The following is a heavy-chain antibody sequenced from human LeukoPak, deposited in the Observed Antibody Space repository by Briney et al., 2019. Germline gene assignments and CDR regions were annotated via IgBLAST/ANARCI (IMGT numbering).Heavy chain of an antibody. CDR2: ISYDGGNK. D-gene: IGHD2-2*01. J-gene: IGHJ4*02. CDR3: AKGGPFWVPAAYGEYYFDS. Sequence: GGSLRLSCAASGFIFSSYGMHWVRQAPAKGLEWVALISYDGGNKYYADPVKGRFTISRGNSKNTLFLQMNSLRSEDTAVYYCAKGGPFWVPAAYGEYYFDSWGQGTLVTVSS. V-gene: IGHV3-30*18. CDR1: GFIFSSYG.